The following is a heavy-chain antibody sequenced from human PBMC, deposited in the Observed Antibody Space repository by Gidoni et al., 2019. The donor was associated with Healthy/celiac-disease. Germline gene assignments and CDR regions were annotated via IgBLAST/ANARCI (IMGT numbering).Heavy chain of an antibody. V-gene: IGHV4-38-2*02. CDR2: IYHSGST. CDR1: GYSISSGYY. CDR3: ARAYYDILTGYYDAIDY. J-gene: IGHJ4*02. D-gene: IGHD3-9*01. Sequence: QVQLQESGPGLVKPSATLSLTCTVSGYSISSGYYWGWIRQPPGKGLEWIGSIYHSGSTYYNPSLKSRVTISVDTSKNQFSLKLSSVTAADTAVYYCARAYYDILTGYYDAIDYWGQGTLVTVSS.